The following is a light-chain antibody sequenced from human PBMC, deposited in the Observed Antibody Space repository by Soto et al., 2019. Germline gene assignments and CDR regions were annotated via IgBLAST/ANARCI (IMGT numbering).Light chain of an antibody. J-gene: IGKJ1*01. V-gene: IGKV4-1*01. CDR2: WAS. CDR3: HQYYDIPRT. CDR1: QSVRSGY. Sequence: DIVLEQSPGTLSLSPGESATLSCRASQSVRSGYLAWYQQKPGQPPKLLIYWASIREFGVPDRFSGSGSGTDFTLTISSLQAEDVAVYYCHQYYDIPRTFGQGTKVEVK.